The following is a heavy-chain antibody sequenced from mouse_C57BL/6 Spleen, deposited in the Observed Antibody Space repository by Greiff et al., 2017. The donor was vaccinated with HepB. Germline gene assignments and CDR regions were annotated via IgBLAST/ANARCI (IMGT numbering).Heavy chain of an antibody. V-gene: IGHV6-3*01. J-gene: IGHJ4*01. Sequence: EVKVEESGGGLVQPGGSMKLSCVASGFTFSNYWMNWVRQSPEKGLEWVAQIRLKSDNYATHYAESVKGRFTISRDDSKSSVYLQMYNLRAEDTGMYYCTRGDYDALAMDYWGQGTSVTVSS. CDR3: TRGDYDALAMDY. CDR1: GFTFSNYW. D-gene: IGHD2-4*01. CDR2: IRLKSDNYAT.